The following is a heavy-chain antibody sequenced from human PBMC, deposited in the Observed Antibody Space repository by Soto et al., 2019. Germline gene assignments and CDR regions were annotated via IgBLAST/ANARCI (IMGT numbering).Heavy chain of an antibody. CDR2: IYYSGRT. Sequence: WTWIRQPPGKGLEYIGYIYYSGRTYYNPSLKSRVTISVDTSKNQSSLKLSSGTAADTAVYYCARGHLGITTTGTWYDFDYWGQGTLVTVSS. D-gene: IGHD2-15*01. CDR3: ARGHLGITTTGTWYDFDY. J-gene: IGHJ4*02. V-gene: IGHV4-59*01.